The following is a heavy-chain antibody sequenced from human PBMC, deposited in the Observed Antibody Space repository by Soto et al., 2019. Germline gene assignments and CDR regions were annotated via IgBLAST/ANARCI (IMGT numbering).Heavy chain of an antibody. CDR2: MNPNSGNT. Sequence: ASVKVSCKASGYTFTSYDINWVRQATGQGLEWMGWMNPNSGNTGYAQKFQGRVTMTRNTSISTAYMELSSLRSEDTAVYYCARGLHYYGSGSYYITHYYGMDAWGQGTTVTVSS. D-gene: IGHD3-10*01. CDR3: ARGLHYYGSGSYYITHYYGMDA. J-gene: IGHJ6*02. CDR1: GYTFTSYD. V-gene: IGHV1-8*01.